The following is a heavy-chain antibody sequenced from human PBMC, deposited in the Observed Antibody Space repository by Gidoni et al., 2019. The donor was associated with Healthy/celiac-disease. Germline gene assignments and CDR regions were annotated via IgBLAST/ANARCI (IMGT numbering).Heavy chain of an antibody. V-gene: IGHV4-34*01. J-gene: IGHJ4*02. Sequence: QVQLQQWGAGLLKPSETLSLTCAVYGGSFSRYYWSWIRQPPGKGLEWIGEINHSGSTNYNPSLKSRVTISVDTPKNQFSLKLSSVTAADTAVYYCARGRKVRGVIIKYYFDYWGQGTLVTVSS. CDR1: GGSFSRYY. CDR3: ARGRKVRGVIIKYYFDY. CDR2: INHSGST. D-gene: IGHD3-10*01.